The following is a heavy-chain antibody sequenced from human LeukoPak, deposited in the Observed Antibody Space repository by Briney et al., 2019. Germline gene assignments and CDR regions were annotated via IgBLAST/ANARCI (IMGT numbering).Heavy chain of an antibody. J-gene: IGHJ6*03. V-gene: IGHV3-21*01. CDR1: GFTFSSYS. Sequence: GGSLRLSCAASGFTFSSYSMNWVRQAPGKGLEWVPSISSSSSYIYYADSVKGRFTISRDNAKNSLYLQMNSLRAEDTAVYYCARVPRYDFWSGYTQSAINYYYYMDVWGKGTTVTVSS. CDR2: ISSSSSYI. D-gene: IGHD3-3*01. CDR3: ARVPRYDFWSGYTQSAINYYYYMDV.